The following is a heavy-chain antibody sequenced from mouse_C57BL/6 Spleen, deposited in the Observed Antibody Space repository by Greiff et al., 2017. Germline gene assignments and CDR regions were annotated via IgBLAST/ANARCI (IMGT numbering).Heavy chain of an antibody. J-gene: IGHJ1*03. D-gene: IGHD1-3*01. Sequence: EVQGVESGGGLVQPGGSMKLSCAASGFTFSDAWMDWVRQSPEKGLEWVAEIRNKANNHATYYAESVKGRFTISRDDSKSSVYLQMNSLRAEDTGIYYCTRKWADWYFDVWGTGTTVTVSS. CDR1: GFTFSDAW. V-gene: IGHV6-6*01. CDR3: TRKWADWYFDV. CDR2: IRNKANNHAT.